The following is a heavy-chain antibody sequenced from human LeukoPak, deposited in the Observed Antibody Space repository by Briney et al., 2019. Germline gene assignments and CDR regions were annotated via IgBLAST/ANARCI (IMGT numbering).Heavy chain of an antibody. V-gene: IGHV1-2*02. CDR1: GFTFTGYY. CDR3: ARFTPRLTREKFDY. D-gene: IGHD2-2*01. CDR2: INPNSGGT. Sequence: GASVKVSCKASGFTFTGYYMHWVRQAPGQGLEWMGWINPNSGGTNYAQKFQGRVIMTTDTSTSTAYMELRSLRSDDTAVYYCARFTPRLTREKFDYWGLGTLVTVSS. J-gene: IGHJ4*02.